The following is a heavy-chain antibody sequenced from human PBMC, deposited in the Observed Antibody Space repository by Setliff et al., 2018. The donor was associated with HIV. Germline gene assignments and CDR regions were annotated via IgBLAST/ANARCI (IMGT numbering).Heavy chain of an antibody. D-gene: IGHD5-12*01. J-gene: IGHJ4*02. CDR2: ISGSGSGT. CDR3: AKGYSGYDCTLDY. CDR1: GFVFTNYW. V-gene: IGHV3-23*01. Sequence: PGGSLRLSCAASGFVFTNYWMSWVRQTPGKGLEWVSAISGSGSGTYYAGSVKGRFTISRDNSKNTLYLQMNSLRAEDTAVYYCAKGYSGYDCTLDYWGQGTPVTVSS.